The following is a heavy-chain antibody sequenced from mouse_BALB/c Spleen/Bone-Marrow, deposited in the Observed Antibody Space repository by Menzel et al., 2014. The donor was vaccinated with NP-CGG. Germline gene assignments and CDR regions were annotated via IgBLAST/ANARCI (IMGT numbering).Heavy chain of an antibody. CDR3: ARYDYVMDY. CDR1: GYTFTNFW. D-gene: IGHD2-3*01. V-gene: IGHV1S41*01. Sequence: DLVKPGASVKLSCRASGYTFTNFWINWIKQRPGQGFEWIGRIAPGTGTTYYNEMFKGKATLTVDTSSSTAYIQLSSLSSEDSAVYFCARYDYVMDYWGQGTSVTVSS. CDR2: IAPGTGTT. J-gene: IGHJ4*01.